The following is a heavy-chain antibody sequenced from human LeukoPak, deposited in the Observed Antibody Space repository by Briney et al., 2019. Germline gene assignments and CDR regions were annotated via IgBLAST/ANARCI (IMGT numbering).Heavy chain of an antibody. Sequence: GGSLRLSCTASGFTFSSYSMNWVRQAPGKGLEWVSYISSSSTFIDYADSVKGRFTISRDNAKNSLYPQMNSLRDEDTAVYYCARAYATGSYLVTDYWGQGTLVTVSS. J-gene: IGHJ4*02. V-gene: IGHV3-48*02. CDR2: ISSSSTFI. CDR1: GFTFSSYS. D-gene: IGHD3-10*01. CDR3: ARAYATGSYLVTDY.